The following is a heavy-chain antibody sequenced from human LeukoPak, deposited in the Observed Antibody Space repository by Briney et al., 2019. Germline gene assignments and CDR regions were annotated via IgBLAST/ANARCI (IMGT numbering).Heavy chain of an antibody. CDR2: IKEDGSKK. Sequence: GGSLRLSCAASGFTFSSHWMSWVRQAPGKGLEWVANIKEDGSKKNYVDSVKGRFTISRDNAKNSLHLQMNSLRAEDTAVYYCARRYFDLWGRGTLVTVSS. CDR3: ARRYFDL. CDR1: GFTFSSHW. J-gene: IGHJ2*01. V-gene: IGHV3-7*05.